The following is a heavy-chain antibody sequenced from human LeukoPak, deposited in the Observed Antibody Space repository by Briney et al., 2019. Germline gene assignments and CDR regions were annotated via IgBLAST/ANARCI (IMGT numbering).Heavy chain of an antibody. D-gene: IGHD3-9*01. V-gene: IGHV1-2*02. CDR1: GYTFTGYY. CDR3: ASPGSSYDILTGPGYCDY. CDR2: INPNSGGT. J-gene: IGHJ4*02. Sequence: ASVKVSCKASGYTFTGYYMHWVRQAPGQGLEWMGWINPNSGGTNYAQKFQGRVTMTGDTSIRTAYMELSSLTSDDTAVYYCASPGSSYDILTGPGYCDYWGQGTLVTVSS.